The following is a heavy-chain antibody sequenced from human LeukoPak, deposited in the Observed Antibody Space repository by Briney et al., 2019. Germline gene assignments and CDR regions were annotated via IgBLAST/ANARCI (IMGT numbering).Heavy chain of an antibody. Sequence: GGSLRLSCAASGFTFTSYGMSWVRQAPGKGLDWVSAVSGSGGSTNYADSVTGRFTISRDNSKNTLYLQMNSLRAEDTAVYYCAKAGGDFWSGYRSFDYWGQGTLVTVSS. J-gene: IGHJ4*02. V-gene: IGHV3-23*01. CDR3: AKAGGDFWSGYRSFDY. D-gene: IGHD3-3*01. CDR1: GFTFTSYG. CDR2: VSGSGGST.